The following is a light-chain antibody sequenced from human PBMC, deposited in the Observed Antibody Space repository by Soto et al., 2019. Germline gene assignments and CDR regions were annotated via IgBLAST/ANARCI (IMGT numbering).Light chain of an antibody. CDR3: QQRSNWMIT. CDR1: QRVTSY. V-gene: IGKV3-11*01. CDR2: DTS. J-gene: IGKJ5*01. Sequence: EIVLTQSPATLSLSPGERATLSGRASQRVTSYLNWYQQQPGQAPRLLIHDTSNRATGITARFSGSGSGTDFTLTISSLEPEDFAVYYCQQRSNWMITFGPGTRLEIK.